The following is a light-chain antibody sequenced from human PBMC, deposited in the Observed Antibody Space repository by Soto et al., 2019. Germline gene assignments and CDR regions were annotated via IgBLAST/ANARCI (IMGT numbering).Light chain of an antibody. V-gene: IGKV4-1*01. CDR1: QTISRY. J-gene: IGKJ4*01. Sequence: MSQSPSSLSAFVGDRVGISCRASQTISRYLNWYQQKPGQPTKLLIYWESTRESGVPDRFSGSGSGTDFTLTISSLQAEDVAVYYCYQYFSTPLTFGGGTKVDI. CDR3: YQYFSTPLT. CDR2: WES.